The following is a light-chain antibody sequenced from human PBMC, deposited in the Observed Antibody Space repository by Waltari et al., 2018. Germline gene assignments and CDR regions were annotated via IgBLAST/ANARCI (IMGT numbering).Light chain of an antibody. CDR1: SSDVGTYDL. J-gene: IGLJ3*02. Sequence: QSALTQPASVSGSPGQSITISCTGASSDVGTYDLVSWYQQHPGKAPKLMIYEVTKRPTGVSNRFSASKSGNTASLTISGLQTEDEAEYYCCSYAGSSTVFGGGTKLTVL. CDR3: CSYAGSSTV. CDR2: EVT. V-gene: IGLV2-23*02.